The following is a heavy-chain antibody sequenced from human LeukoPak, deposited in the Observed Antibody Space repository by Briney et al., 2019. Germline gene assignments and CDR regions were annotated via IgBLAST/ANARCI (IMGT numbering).Heavy chain of an antibody. CDR1: GYTFTNYW. CDR2: IDPSDSYT. Sequence: GESLKISCKASGYTFTNYWITWVRQMPGKGLEWMGRIDPSDSYTNYSPSFQGHVTISTDKSISTAYLQWSSLKASDTAMYYCARSSDSSAYAYWGQGTLVTVSS. CDR3: ARSSDSSAYAY. D-gene: IGHD3-22*01. V-gene: IGHV5-10-1*01. J-gene: IGHJ4*02.